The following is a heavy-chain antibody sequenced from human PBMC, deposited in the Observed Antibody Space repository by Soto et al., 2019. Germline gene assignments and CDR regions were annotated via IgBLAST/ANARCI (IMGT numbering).Heavy chain of an antibody. D-gene: IGHD3-10*01. V-gene: IGHV1-69*06. CDR2: IIPIFGTA. CDR3: AREGGALWCGESTLFDY. CDR1: GGTFSSYA. Sequence: QVQLVQSGAEVKKPGSSVKVSCKASGGTFSSYAISWVRQAPGQGLEWMGGIIPIFGTANYAQKFQGRVTITADKSTSTAYMELSSLRSEDTAVYYCAREGGALWCGESTLFDYWGQGTLVTVSS. J-gene: IGHJ4*02.